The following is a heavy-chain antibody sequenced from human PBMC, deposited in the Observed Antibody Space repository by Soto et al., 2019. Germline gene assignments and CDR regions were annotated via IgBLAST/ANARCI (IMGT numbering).Heavy chain of an antibody. CDR3: AKLSSPINDLAAAGPDY. CDR1: GFTFSSYA. J-gene: IGHJ4*02. Sequence: GGSLRLSCAASGFTFSSYAMGWVRQAPGKGLEWVSAISGSGGSTYYADSVKGRLSISRDNSKNTLYLQMNSLRAEDTAVYYCAKLSSPINDLAAAGPDYWGQGTLVTVSS. CDR2: ISGSGGST. V-gene: IGHV3-23*01. D-gene: IGHD6-13*01.